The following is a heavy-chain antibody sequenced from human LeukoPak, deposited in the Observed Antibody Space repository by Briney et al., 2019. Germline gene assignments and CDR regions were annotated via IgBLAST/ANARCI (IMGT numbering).Heavy chain of an antibody. CDR3: ARALAVAGTSGDLDY. CDR2: IYYSGST. Sequence: SETLSPTCTVSGGSISSYYWSWIRQPPGKGLEWIGYIYYSGSTNYNPSLKSRVTISVDTSKNQFSLKLSSVTAADTAVYYCARALAVAGTSGDLDYWGQGTLVTVSS. J-gene: IGHJ4*02. V-gene: IGHV4-59*01. CDR1: GGSISSYY. D-gene: IGHD6-19*01.